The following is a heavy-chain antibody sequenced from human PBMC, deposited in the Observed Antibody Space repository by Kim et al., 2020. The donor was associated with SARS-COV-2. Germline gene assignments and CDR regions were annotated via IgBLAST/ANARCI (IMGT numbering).Heavy chain of an antibody. Sequence: KGRFTISRDNAKNSLYLQMNSLRAEDTAVYYCARDKEVLRFLEWFAYFDYWGQGTLVTVSS. CDR3: ARDKEVLRFLEWFAYFDY. J-gene: IGHJ4*02. D-gene: IGHD3-3*01. V-gene: IGHV3-11*06.